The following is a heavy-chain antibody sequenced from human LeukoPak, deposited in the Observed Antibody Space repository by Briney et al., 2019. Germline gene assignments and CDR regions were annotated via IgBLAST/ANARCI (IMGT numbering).Heavy chain of an antibody. CDR3: VKENTAMVFVY. CDR1: GFTFSSYA. V-gene: IGHV3-64D*06. J-gene: IGHJ4*02. D-gene: IGHD5-18*01. Sequence: GGSLRLSCSASGFTFSSYAMHWVRQAPGKGLEYVSAISSNGGSTYYADSVKDRFTIYRDNSKNTLYLQMSSLRAEDTAVYYCVKENTAMVFVYWGQGTLVTVSS. CDR2: ISSNGGST.